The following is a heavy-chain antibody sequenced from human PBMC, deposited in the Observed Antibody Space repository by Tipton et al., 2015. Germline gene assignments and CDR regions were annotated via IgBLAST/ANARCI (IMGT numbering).Heavy chain of an antibody. D-gene: IGHD4-23*01. CDR2: IQYSGST. CDR1: AYSISTDYY. CDR3: ARARGRHGGLFDS. Sequence: TLSLTCAVSAYSISTDYYWGWIRQPPGKELEWIGYIQYSGSTNYNPSLKSRVTISVDTSKTQFSLKMNSMTASDTAVYYCARARGRHGGLFDSWGQGILVTVSP. J-gene: IGHJ4*02. V-gene: IGHV4-38-2*01.